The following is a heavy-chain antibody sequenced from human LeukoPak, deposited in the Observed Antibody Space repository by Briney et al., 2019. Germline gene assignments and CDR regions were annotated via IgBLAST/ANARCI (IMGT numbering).Heavy chain of an antibody. Sequence: SVKVSCKASGGTFTSYAISWVRQAPGQGLEWMGGIIPIFGTANYAQKFKGRVTITSDESTSTAYMELRSLRSEDTAVYYCARGGGGGYCSGGSCYSPHGMDVWGKGTTVTVSS. J-gene: IGHJ6*04. CDR2: IIPIFGTA. V-gene: IGHV1-69*13. CDR1: GGTFTSYA. D-gene: IGHD2-15*01. CDR3: ARGGGGGYCSGGSCYSPHGMDV.